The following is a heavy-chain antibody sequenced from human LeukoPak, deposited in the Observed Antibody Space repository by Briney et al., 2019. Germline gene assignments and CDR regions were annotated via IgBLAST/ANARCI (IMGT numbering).Heavy chain of an antibody. CDR1: GGSFSGYY. Sequence: SETLSLTCAVYGGSFSGYYWSWIRQPPGKGLEWIGEINHSGSTNYNPSLKSRVTISVDTSKNQFSLKLSSVTAADTAVYYCARGWALGYCSSTSCYTPPSDAFDIWGQGTMVTVSS. V-gene: IGHV4-34*01. D-gene: IGHD2-2*02. CDR2: INHSGST. J-gene: IGHJ3*02. CDR3: ARGWALGYCSSTSCYTPPSDAFDI.